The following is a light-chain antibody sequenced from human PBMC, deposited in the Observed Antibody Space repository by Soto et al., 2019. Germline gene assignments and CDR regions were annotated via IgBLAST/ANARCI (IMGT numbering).Light chain of an antibody. CDR1: SSDVGGYNY. CDR3: SSYTSSSTLL. V-gene: IGLV2-14*01. CDR2: DVS. J-gene: IGLJ2*01. Sequence: QSALTQPASVSGSPGQSITISCTGISSDVGGYNYVSWYQQHPGKAPKLMIYDVSNRPSGISNRFSGSKSGNTASLTISGLQAEDEADYYCSSYTSSSTLLFGGGTQLTVL.